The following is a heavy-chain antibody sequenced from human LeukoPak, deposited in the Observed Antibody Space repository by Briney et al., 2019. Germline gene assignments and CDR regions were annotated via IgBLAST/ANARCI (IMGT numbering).Heavy chain of an antibody. CDR1: GIIVSSNY. CDR2: IRSKTYGGTT. Sequence: PGGSLRLSCAASGIIVSSNYMSWVRQAPGKGLEWVGFIRSKTYGGTTEYAASVKGRFTISRYDSKTITSLQMNSLKNEDTAVYYCARDGDIWGQGTMVTVSS. CDR3: ARDGDI. V-gene: IGHV3-71*01. J-gene: IGHJ3*02.